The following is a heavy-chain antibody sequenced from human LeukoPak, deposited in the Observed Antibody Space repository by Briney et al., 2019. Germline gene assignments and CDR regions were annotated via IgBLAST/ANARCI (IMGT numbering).Heavy chain of an antibody. CDR2: IYPGDPDT. CDR3: ARHRGYSSSWYSAKYYYYMDV. J-gene: IGHJ6*03. CDR1: GYSFTSYW. V-gene: IGHV5-51*01. Sequence: GESLKISCKGSGYSFTSYWIGWVRQMPGKGLEWMGIIYPGDPDTRYSPSFQGQVTISADKSISTAYLQWSSLKASDTAMYYCARHRGYSSSWYSAKYYYYMDVWGKGTTVTVSS. D-gene: IGHD6-13*01.